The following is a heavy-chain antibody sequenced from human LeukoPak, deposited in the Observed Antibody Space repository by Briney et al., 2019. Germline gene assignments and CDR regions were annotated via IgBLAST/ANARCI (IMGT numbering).Heavy chain of an antibody. D-gene: IGHD6-19*01. J-gene: IGHJ4*02. V-gene: IGHV5-51*01. CDR1: GYSFTSYW. CDR2: IHPNDFNT. Sequence: GESLQISCKGSGYSFTSYWIGWVRQMPGKGLEWMGIIHPNDFNTRYSPSFQGQVTFSADKSISTAYLQWSSLKASDTAMYYCARPGSGWSLDYWGQGTLVTVSS. CDR3: ARPGSGWSLDY.